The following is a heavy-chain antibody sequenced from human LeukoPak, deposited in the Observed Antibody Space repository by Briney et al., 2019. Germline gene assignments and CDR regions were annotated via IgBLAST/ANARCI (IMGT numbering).Heavy chain of an antibody. Sequence: ASVKVSCKASGYTFTSYGISWVRQAPGQGLEWMGWISAYNGNTNYAQKFQGRVTMTRNTSISTAYMELSSLRSEDTAVYYCARVAPYSSSSPPFDYWGQGTLVTVSS. D-gene: IGHD6-6*01. V-gene: IGHV1-18*01. CDR1: GYTFTSYG. J-gene: IGHJ4*02. CDR3: ARVAPYSSSSPPFDY. CDR2: ISAYNGNT.